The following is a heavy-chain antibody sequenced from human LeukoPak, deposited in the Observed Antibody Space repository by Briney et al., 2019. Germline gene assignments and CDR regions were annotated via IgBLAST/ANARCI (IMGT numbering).Heavy chain of an antibody. D-gene: IGHD5-18*01. CDR2: IKGDGSST. V-gene: IGHV3-74*01. Sequence: GGSLRLSCAASGFTFSSYWMDWVRHTPGNGLVWVSRIKGDGSSTSYADSVKGRFTISRDNAKNRLYLQMNSLRAEDTAVYYCARDGYSFGHDFDYWGQGTLVTVSS. J-gene: IGHJ4*02. CDR3: ARDGYSFGHDFDY. CDR1: GFTFSSYW.